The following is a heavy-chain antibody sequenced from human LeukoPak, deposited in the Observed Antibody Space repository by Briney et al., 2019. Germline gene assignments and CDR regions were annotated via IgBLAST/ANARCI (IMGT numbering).Heavy chain of an antibody. CDR2: INPRGGST. J-gene: IGHJ4*02. CDR1: GYTFTSYY. CDR3: ARVRSSSWYGLVFDY. V-gene: IGHV1-46*01. Sequence: ASVKVSCKASGYTFTSYYMHWVRQAPGQGLEWMGIINPRGGSTSYAQKFQGRVTMTRDTSTSTVYMELSSLRSEDTAVYYCARVRSSSWYGLVFDYWGQGTLVTVSS. D-gene: IGHD6-13*01.